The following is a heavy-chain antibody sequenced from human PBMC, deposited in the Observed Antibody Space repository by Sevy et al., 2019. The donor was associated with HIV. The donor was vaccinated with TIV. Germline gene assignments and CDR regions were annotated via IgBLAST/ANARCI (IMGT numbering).Heavy chain of an antibody. D-gene: IGHD4-17*01. CDR3: AHSRGPYGYYYDMDV. CDR2: ISYDGSKK. CDR1: GVTFSSYG. Sequence: GGSLRLSCAASGVTFSSYGIHWVRQAPGKGLEWVAVISYDGSKKNHAESIKGRFTISRDNSKNTLYLEMSSLRREDTAVYYCAHSRGPYGYYYDMDVWGQGTTVTVSS. J-gene: IGHJ6*02. V-gene: IGHV3-30*03.